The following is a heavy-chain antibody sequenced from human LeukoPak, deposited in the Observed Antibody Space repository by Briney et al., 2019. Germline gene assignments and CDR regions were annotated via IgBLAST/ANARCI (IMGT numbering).Heavy chain of an antibody. V-gene: IGHV3-23*01. Sequence: PGWSLRLSCAASGFTFSSYAMSWVRQAPEKGLEWVSAISGSGGSTYYADSVKGRFTISRDNSKNTLYLQMNSLRAEDTAVYYCAKDSVPAAMETGTDSWGQGTLVTVSS. CDR3: AKDSVPAAMETGTDS. J-gene: IGHJ4*02. CDR2: ISGSGGST. CDR1: GFTFSSYA. D-gene: IGHD2-2*01.